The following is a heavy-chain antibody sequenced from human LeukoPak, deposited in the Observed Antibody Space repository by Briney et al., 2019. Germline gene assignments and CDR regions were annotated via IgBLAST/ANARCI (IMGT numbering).Heavy chain of an antibody. CDR1: GGSISSGGYY. V-gene: IGHV4-31*03. D-gene: IGHD3-3*01. Sequence: PSETLSLTCTVSGGSISSGGYYWSWIRQPPGKGLEWIGYTYYSGSTYYNPSLKSRVTISVDTSKNQFSLKLSSVTAADTAVYYCANTTYDFWSGYHFDYWGQGTLVTVSS. CDR2: TYYSGST. J-gene: IGHJ4*02. CDR3: ANTTYDFWSGYHFDY.